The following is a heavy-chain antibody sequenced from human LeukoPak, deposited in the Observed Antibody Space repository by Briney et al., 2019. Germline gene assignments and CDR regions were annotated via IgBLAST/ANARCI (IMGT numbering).Heavy chain of an antibody. CDR1: VFTFSSYW. V-gene: IGHV3-21*05. CDR3: ARYTDIS. J-gene: IGHJ5*02. D-gene: IGHD1-14*01. Sequence: PGGALRLSCAASVFTFSSYWMSWVPQAPGKGLEWVSYISRSSTYTNYADSVKGRFTIYRDNAKNSLYLQMNGLRVEDTAVYYCARYTDISWGQGTLVTVSS. CDR2: ISRSSTYT.